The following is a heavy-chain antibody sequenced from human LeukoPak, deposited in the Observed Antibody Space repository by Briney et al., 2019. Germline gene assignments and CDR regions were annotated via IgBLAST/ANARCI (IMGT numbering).Heavy chain of an antibody. CDR2: IYYSGST. CDR3: ARLGNYYGSGTYGMDV. D-gene: IGHD3-10*01. Sequence: SETLSLTCTVSGGSISSSSYYWGWIRQPPGKGLEWVGSIYYSGSTYYNPYLKSRVTISVDTSKNQLSMKLRSVTAADTAVYYCARLGNYYGSGTYGMDVWGQGTTVTVSS. V-gene: IGHV4-39*01. CDR1: GGSISSSSYY. J-gene: IGHJ6*02.